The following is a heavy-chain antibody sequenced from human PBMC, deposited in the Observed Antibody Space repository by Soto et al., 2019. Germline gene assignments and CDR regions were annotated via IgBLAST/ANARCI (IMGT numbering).Heavy chain of an antibody. V-gene: IGHV4-59*01. Sequence: PSETLSLTCTVSGGPISSYYWSWIRQPPGKGLEWIGYVYYSASTNYNPSLKSRVTISVDTSKNQFSLKLSSVTAADTAVYYCARVWGYAFDYWGQGTLVTVSS. D-gene: IGHD3-16*01. CDR1: GGPISSYY. J-gene: IGHJ4*02. CDR3: ARVWGYAFDY. CDR2: VYYSAST.